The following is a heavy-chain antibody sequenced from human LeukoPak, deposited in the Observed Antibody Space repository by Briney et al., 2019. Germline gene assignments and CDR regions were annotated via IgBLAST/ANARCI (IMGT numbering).Heavy chain of an antibody. V-gene: IGHV1-46*01. CDR1: GYTFTSYE. CDR2: ISLSGGST. Sequence: ASVKVSCQACGYTFTSYEIHELRQAPGQEPEGMGVISLSGGSTTYAQKFQGRVTLTRDMSRSTDYLELSSLRSEDTAVYYCARYNSVRDEAWWFNPWGQGTLVTVSS. J-gene: IGHJ5*02. CDR3: ARYNSVRDEAWWFNP. D-gene: IGHD5-24*01.